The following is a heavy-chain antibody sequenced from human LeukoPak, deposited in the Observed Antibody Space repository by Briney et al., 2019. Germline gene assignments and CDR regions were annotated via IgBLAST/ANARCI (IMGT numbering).Heavy chain of an antibody. CDR2: INHSGST. D-gene: IGHD3-22*01. CDR1: GGSFSGYY. V-gene: IGHV4-34*01. Sequence: SETLSLTCAVYGGSFSGYYWSWIRRPPGKGLEWIGEINHSGSTNYNPSLKSRVTISVDTSKNQFSLKLSSVTAADTAVYYCARGRDYYDSSGYYISADAFDIWGQGTMVTVSS. CDR3: ARGRDYYDSSGYYISADAFDI. J-gene: IGHJ3*02.